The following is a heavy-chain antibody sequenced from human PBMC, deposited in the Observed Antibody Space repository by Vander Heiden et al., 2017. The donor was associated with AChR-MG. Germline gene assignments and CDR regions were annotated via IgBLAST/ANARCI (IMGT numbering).Heavy chain of an antibody. V-gene: IGHV4-4*07. CDR2: IYSNGNT. CDR1: GGSINFYF. D-gene: IGHD3-16*01. J-gene: IGHJ4*02. Sequence: VQLQESGPGLVKPSETLSLTCTVSGGSINFYFWSWIRQPAGKKLEWIGHIYSNGNTKYKPSLESRITMSVDTSTNQFSLKLRSVTAADTATYYCARVYQGAFDNWGQGTLVTVSS. CDR3: ARVYQGAFDN.